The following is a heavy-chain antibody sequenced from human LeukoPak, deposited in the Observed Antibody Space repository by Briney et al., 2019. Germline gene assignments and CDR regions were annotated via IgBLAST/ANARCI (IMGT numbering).Heavy chain of an antibody. CDR1: GFTFSSYA. J-gene: IGHJ6*03. Sequence: GGSLRLSCAASGFTFSSYAMSWVRQAPGKGLEWVSAISSTGGTTYYADSVRGRFTISRENSKNTLYLQMNSLRAENTAIYYCAKNGDRGAYCSGGSCYPYYYYYMDVWGKGTTVTISS. D-gene: IGHD2-15*01. V-gene: IGHV3-23*01. CDR2: ISSTGGTT. CDR3: AKNGDRGAYCSGGSCYPYYYYYMDV.